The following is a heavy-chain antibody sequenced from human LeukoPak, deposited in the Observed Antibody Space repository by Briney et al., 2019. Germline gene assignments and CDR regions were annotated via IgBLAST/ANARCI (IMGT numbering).Heavy chain of an antibody. CDR2: IYTSGRT. Sequence: PSETLSLTCSVSGASISSYHWSWIRQPAGKGLEWIGRIYTSGRTNYNPSLNSRVTISVDTSKNQFSLKLSSVTAADTAVYYCARTPRARRLDIWGQGTMVTVSS. J-gene: IGHJ3*02. V-gene: IGHV4-4*07. CDR1: GASISSYH. CDR3: ARTPRARRLDI.